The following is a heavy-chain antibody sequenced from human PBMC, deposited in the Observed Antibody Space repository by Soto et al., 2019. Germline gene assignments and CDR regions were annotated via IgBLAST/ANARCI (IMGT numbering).Heavy chain of an antibody. CDR1: GGSITTAGYS. Sequence: SETLSLTCTVSGGSITTAGYSWSWIRQPPGKALEWIGYVYHTGNAYPKPSLKSRVTISLDETKNQFSLKMTSVTAADTALYYCASRPFYYYGLDVWGQGTTVTVSS. J-gene: IGHJ6*02. V-gene: IGHV4-30-2*01. CDR3: ASRPFYYYGLDV. CDR2: VYHTGNA.